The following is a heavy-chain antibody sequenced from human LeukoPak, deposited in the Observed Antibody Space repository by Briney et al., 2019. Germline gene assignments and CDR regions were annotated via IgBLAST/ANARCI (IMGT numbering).Heavy chain of an antibody. Sequence: ASVKVSCKASGYTFTGYYMHWVRQAPGQGLEWMGWINPNSGGTNYAQKFQGRVTMTRDTSISTAYMELSRLRSGDTAVYYCARDLLGYIAAGYWGQGTLVTVSS. J-gene: IGHJ4*02. CDR3: ARDLLGYIAAGY. V-gene: IGHV1-2*02. CDR2: INPNSGGT. D-gene: IGHD6-6*01. CDR1: GYTFTGYY.